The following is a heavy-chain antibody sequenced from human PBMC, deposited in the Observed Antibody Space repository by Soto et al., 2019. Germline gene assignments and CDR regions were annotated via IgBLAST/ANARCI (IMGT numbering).Heavy chain of an antibody. D-gene: IGHD6-19*01. CDR2: ISGSGGST. CDR1: GFTFSSYA. CDR3: AKFAISIAVAGTRGFGYYYYGMDV. J-gene: IGHJ6*02. V-gene: IGHV3-23*01. Sequence: EVQLLESGGGLVQPGGSLRLSCAASGFTFSSYAMSWVRQAPGKGLEWVSAISGSGGSTYYADSVKGRFTISRDNSKNTLYLQMNSLRAEDTAVYYCAKFAISIAVAGTRGFGYYYYGMDVWGQGTTVTVSS.